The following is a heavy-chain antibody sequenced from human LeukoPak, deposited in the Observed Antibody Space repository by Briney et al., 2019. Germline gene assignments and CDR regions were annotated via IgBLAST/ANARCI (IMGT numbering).Heavy chain of an antibody. CDR3: ARGDSSYYYMDV. Sequence: GGSLRLSCAASGFTFDDYGMSWVRQAPGRGLEWVSGINWNGGSTGYADSVKGRFTISRDNAKNSLYLQMNSLRAEDTALYHCARGDSSYYYMDVWGKGTRVTVSS. CDR2: INWNGGST. V-gene: IGHV3-20*01. J-gene: IGHJ6*03. D-gene: IGHD6-13*01. CDR1: GFTFDDYG.